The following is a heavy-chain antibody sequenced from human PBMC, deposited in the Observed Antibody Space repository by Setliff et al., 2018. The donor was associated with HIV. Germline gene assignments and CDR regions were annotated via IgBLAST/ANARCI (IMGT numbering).Heavy chain of an antibody. CDR3: ARDRTPSYYNFWSGPGAFDI. V-gene: IGHV1-69*13. J-gene: IGHJ3*02. Sequence: SVKVSCKASGGTFSRYPISWVRQAPGQGLEWMGWIIPIFGTANYPENFQGRVTITADESSSTAYMDLSSLRSEDTAVYYCARDRTPSYYNFWSGPGAFDIWGQRTMVTVSS. D-gene: IGHD3-3*01. CDR1: GGTFSRYP. CDR2: IIPIFGTA.